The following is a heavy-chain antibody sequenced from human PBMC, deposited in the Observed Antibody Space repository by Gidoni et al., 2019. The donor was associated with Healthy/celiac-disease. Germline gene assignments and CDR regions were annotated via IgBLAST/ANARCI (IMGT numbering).Heavy chain of an antibody. CDR3: ARDGTNCSGGSCYSIFDY. V-gene: IGHV1-69*01. D-gene: IGHD2-15*01. Sequence: GIIPIFGTANYAQKFQGRVTITADESTSTAYMELSSLRSEDTAVYYCARDGTNCSGGSCYSIFDYWGQGTLVTVSS. CDR2: IIPIFGTA. J-gene: IGHJ4*02.